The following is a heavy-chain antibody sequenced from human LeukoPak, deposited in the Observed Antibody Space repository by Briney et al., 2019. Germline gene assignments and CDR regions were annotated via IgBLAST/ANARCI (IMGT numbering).Heavy chain of an antibody. CDR1: GFSLSTSGVG. CDR2: IYWNDDK. D-gene: IGHD5-24*01. J-gene: IGHJ4*02. Sequence: SGPTLVKPTQTLTLTCTFSGFSLSTSGVGVNWIRQPPGKALEWLALIYWNDDKRYSPSLKSRLTITKDTSKNQVVLTMTNMDPVDTATYYCALQWPATYYFDYWGQGTLVTVSS. CDR3: ALQWPATYYFDY. V-gene: IGHV2-5*01.